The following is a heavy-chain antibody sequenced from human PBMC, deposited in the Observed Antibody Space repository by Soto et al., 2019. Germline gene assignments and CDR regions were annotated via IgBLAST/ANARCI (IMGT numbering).Heavy chain of an antibody. CDR1: GGSIRRGGYS. Sequence: QLQLQESGSGLVKPSQTLSLTCSISGGSIRRGGYSWSWIRQQPGKGLEWIGYISHSGSTYYNPSLKSRVTISVDRAKNQFSLKLSCVTAEDTAVYYCASGGGLPRYYWGQGTLVTVSS. J-gene: IGHJ4*02. CDR2: ISHSGST. D-gene: IGHD3-10*01. CDR3: ASGGGLPRYY. V-gene: IGHV4-30-2*01.